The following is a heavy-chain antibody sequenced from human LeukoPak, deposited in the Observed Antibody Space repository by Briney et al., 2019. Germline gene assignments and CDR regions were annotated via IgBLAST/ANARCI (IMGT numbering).Heavy chain of an antibody. CDR1: GYTFTSYY. Sequence: ASVKVSCKASGYTFTSYYLHWVRQAPGQGLEWMGWITPNTGGTYYAQKFQGRVTMTRDTSISTAYMELSRLRSDDTAVYSCARAWEDHFDYWGQGTLVTVSS. CDR3: ARAWEDHFDY. V-gene: IGHV1-2*02. CDR2: ITPNTGGT. J-gene: IGHJ4*02. D-gene: IGHD1-26*01.